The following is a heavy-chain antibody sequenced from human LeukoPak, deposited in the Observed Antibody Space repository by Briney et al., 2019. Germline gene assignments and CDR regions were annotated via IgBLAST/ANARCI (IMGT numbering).Heavy chain of an antibody. D-gene: IGHD3-16*01. CDR2: IYYSGAT. CDR3: ASGSHAVTTHFDY. J-gene: IGHJ4*02. Sequence: SETLSLTCTVSGGSISSGSYYWGWIRQPPGKGLEWIGSIYYSGATNYNPSLKSRVTMSVDKSKNQFSLNLSSVAAADTAVYYCASGSHAVTTHFDYWGQGTLVTVSS. V-gene: IGHV4-39*07. CDR1: GGSISSGSYY.